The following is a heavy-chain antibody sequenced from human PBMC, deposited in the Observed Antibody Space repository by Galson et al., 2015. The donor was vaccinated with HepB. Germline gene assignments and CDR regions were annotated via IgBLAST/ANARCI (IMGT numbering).Heavy chain of an antibody. CDR2: IIPILGIA. J-gene: IGHJ3*02. Sequence: SVKVSCKASGGTFSSYAISWVRQAPGQGLEWMGRIIPILGIANYAQKFQGRVTITADKSTSTAYMELSSLRSEDTAVYYCARGGAGSYYSDAFDIWGQGTMVTVSS. D-gene: IGHD1-26*01. CDR3: ARGGAGSYYSDAFDI. CDR1: GGTFSSYA. V-gene: IGHV1-69*04.